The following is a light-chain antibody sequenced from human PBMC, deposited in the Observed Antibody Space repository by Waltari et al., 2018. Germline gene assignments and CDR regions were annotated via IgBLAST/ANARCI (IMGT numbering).Light chain of an antibody. J-gene: IGKJ4*01. CDR2: VES. Sequence: EIVLTQSPATLSLSPGERATLSCRASQSVDDQLAWYQQRPGQAPRLLIHVESNRATGIPARFSGSGSGTDFTLTISSLEPEDFAVYYCQQRSSWPLTFGGGTKVEIK. V-gene: IGKV3-11*01. CDR1: QSVDDQ. CDR3: QQRSSWPLT.